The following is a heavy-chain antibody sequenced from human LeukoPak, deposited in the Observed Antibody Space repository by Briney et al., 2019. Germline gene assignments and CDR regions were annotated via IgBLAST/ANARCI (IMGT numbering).Heavy chain of an antibody. Sequence: GGSLRLSCAASGFTFSSYAMSWLRQAPGKGLEWVSAISGSCGSTYYADSVEGRFTISRDNSKNTLYLQMNSLRAEDTAVYYCAKGLRGTFDAFDIWGQGTMVTVSS. V-gene: IGHV3-23*01. CDR1: GFTFSSYA. CDR2: ISGSCGST. D-gene: IGHD5/OR15-5a*01. J-gene: IGHJ3*02. CDR3: AKGLRGTFDAFDI.